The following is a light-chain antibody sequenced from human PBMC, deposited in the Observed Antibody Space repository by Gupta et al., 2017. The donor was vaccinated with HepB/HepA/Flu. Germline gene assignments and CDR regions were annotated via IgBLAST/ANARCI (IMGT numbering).Light chain of an antibody. V-gene: IGLV3-27*01. J-gene: IGLJ3*02. CDR3: YSATDNFWV. CDR2: KDR. Sequence: SYELTQASSVSVSPGQTVRITCSGDLLATKYARWFQQRPGQDPVLLIYKDRVRASAAPGRFSGSDSATTVTLTIRAAQVEDEADYYWYSATDNFWVFGGGTKLTVL. CDR1: LLATKY.